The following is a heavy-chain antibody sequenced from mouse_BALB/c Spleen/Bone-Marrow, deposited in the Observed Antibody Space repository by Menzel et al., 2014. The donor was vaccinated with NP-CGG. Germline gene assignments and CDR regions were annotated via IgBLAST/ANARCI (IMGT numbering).Heavy chain of an antibody. Sequence: QVHVKQSGAELVRPGTSVKVSCKASGYAFSNYLIEWVKQRPGQGLEWIGVINPGSGDINYNEKFKGKAALTADKSSSTAYMQLSSLTSDDSAVYFCARFIATAYAMDYWGQGPTVTVSS. CDR1: GYAFSNYL. D-gene: IGHD1-1*01. CDR2: INPGSGDI. V-gene: IGHV1-54*01. CDR3: ARFIATAYAMDY. J-gene: IGHJ4*01.